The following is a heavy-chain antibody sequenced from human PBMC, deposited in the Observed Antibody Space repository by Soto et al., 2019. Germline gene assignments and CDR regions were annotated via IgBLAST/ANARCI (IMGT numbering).Heavy chain of an antibody. CDR2: ISYDGSNK. D-gene: IGHD3-22*01. Sequence: GGSLRLSCAASGFTFRSYGMHWVRQAPGKGLEWVAVISYDGSNKYYADSVKGRFTISRDNSKNTLYLQMNSLRDEDTAVYYCAKEDSSGYRHPKPHIDYSCPATLLTVSS. CDR3: AKEDSSGYRHPKPHIDY. CDR1: GFTFRSYG. J-gene: IGHJ4*02. V-gene: IGHV3-30*18.